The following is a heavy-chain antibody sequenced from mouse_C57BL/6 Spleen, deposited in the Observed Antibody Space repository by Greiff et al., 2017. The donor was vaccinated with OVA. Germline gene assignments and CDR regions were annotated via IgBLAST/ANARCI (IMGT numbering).Heavy chain of an antibody. Sequence: EVQGVESGGGLVKPGGSLKLSCAASGFTFSSYAMSWVRQTPEKRLEWVATISDGGSYTYYPDNVKGRFTISRDNAKNNLYLQMSHLKSEDTAMYYCARETQNYAMDYWGQGTSVTVSS. J-gene: IGHJ4*01. CDR1: GFTFSSYA. V-gene: IGHV5-4*01. CDR2: ISDGGSYT. CDR3: ARETQNYAMDY.